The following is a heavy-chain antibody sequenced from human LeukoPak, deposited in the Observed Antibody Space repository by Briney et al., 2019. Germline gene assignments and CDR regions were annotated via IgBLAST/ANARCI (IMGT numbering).Heavy chain of an antibody. J-gene: IGHJ5*02. D-gene: IGHD2-2*01. CDR1: GFRLSEYD. CDR3: ARADCSGSTCYLRRSWFDP. CDR2: ISTGSRYI. V-gene: IGHV3-21*01. Sequence: PGGSLRLSCAASGFRLSEYDMNWVRQAPGKGLEWFSSISTGSRYIYYAYSVKGRFTISRDDAKNSLYLQMDYLRAEDTAVYYCARADCSGSTCYLRRSWFDPWGQGTLVTVSS.